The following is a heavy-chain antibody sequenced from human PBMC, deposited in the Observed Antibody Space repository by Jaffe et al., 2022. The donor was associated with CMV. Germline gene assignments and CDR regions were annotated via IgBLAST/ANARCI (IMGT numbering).Heavy chain of an antibody. V-gene: IGHV1-24*01. J-gene: IGHJ3*02. CDR3: AIYSSGWATDVFDI. CDR2: FDPGNVET. CDR1: GYSEFT. Sequence: QVHLVQSGAEVKKPGASVKVSCEVSGYSEFTIHWVRQAPGKGLEWMGGFDPGNVETIYAQEFQGRVTMTEDTSTDTVYMEVSSLRSEDTAMYYCAIYSSGWATDVFDIWGQGTMVSVSS. D-gene: IGHD6-25*01.